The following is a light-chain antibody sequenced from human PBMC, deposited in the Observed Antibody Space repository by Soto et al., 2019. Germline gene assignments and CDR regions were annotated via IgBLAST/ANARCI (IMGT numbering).Light chain of an antibody. CDR3: QQYGSPLWT. CDR2: GAS. Sequence: EIVLTQSPGTLSLSPLEIATLSCMASQSVSSSFLAWYQQKPGQAPRLLIYGASIRATGIPDRFSGRGSGTDFTLTISRLEPEDFAVYYCQQYGSPLWTFGQGTKVDIK. CDR1: QSVSSSF. V-gene: IGKV3-20*01. J-gene: IGKJ1*01.